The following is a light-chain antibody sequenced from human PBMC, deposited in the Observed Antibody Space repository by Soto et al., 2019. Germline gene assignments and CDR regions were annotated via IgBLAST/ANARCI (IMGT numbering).Light chain of an antibody. CDR1: QSVSSK. J-gene: IGKJ1*01. Sequence: EIGMKQNPATLPGCQGERATLSCRAIQSVSSKLAWYQQKPGQAPRLLIYGASSRANGIPARFSGSGSGTEFTLTISGLQSEDFAVYYCQQYNDWPPAWTFGQGTKVDI. CDR2: GAS. V-gene: IGKV3-15*01. CDR3: QQYNDWPPAWT.